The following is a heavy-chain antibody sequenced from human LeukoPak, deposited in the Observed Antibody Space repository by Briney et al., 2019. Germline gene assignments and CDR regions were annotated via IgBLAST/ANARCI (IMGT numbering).Heavy chain of an antibody. CDR2: ISSSSSTI. Sequence: PGGSLRLFRAVSGFTFSIYSMNWVRQARGKGREGVSYISSSSSTIYYADSVKGRFTISRDNAKNLLDLQMNSRRGEDRVVYYGARSFDRSDYGDPAAFDMGGQRTIVTVP. J-gene: IGHJ3*02. CDR3: ARSFDRSDYGDPAAFDM. CDR1: GFTFSIYS. D-gene: IGHD4-17*01. V-gene: IGHV3-48*04.